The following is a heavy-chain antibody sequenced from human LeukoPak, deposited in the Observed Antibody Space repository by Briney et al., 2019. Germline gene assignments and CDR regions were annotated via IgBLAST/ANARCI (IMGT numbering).Heavy chain of an antibody. CDR2: IYTSGST. CDR3: ARQKGTSYYDSSGYYYDY. V-gene: IGHV4-4*09. J-gene: IGHJ4*02. Sequence: SETLSLTCTVSGGSISSYYWSWIRQPPGKGLEWIGYIYTSGSTNYNPSLKSRVTISVDTSKNQFSLKLSSVTAADTAVYYCARQKGTSYYDSSGYYYDYWGQGTLVTVSS. CDR1: GGSISSYY. D-gene: IGHD3-22*01.